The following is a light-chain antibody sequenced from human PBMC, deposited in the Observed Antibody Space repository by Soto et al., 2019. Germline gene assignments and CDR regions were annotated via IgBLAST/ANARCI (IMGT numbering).Light chain of an antibody. V-gene: IGKV3-20*01. CDR1: QNVRTNY. J-gene: IGKJ4*01. CDR2: GAS. Sequence: EIVLTQSPGTLSLSPGERVILSCRASQNVRTNYLAWYQQKPGQAPRLLIYGASTRASGIPERFSGSGSGTDFTLTISRLEPEDFAVYYCQQYGSSPLTFGGGTKVEIK. CDR3: QQYGSSPLT.